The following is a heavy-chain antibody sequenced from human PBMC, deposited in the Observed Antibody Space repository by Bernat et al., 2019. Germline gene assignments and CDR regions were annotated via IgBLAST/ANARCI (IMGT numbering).Heavy chain of an antibody. V-gene: IGHV1-69*17. J-gene: IGHJ4*02. CDR1: GGTFSSYA. Sequence: QVQLVQSGAEVKKPGSSVKVSCKASGGTFSSYAISWVRQAPGQGLEWMGGIIPIFGIANYAQKFQGRVTITADKSTSTAYMELSSLRSEDTAVYYCARGSSDCASSSCPYDYWGQGTLVTVSS. CDR3: ARGSSDCASSSCPYDY. D-gene: IGHD2-15*01. CDR2: IIPIFGIA.